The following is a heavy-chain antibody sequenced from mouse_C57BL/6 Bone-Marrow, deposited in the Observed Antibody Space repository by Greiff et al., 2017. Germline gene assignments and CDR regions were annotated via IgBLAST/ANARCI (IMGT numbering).Heavy chain of an antibody. CDR2: INPGSGGT. V-gene: IGHV1-54*01. D-gene: IGHD2-4*01. Sequence: QVQLQQSGAELVRPGTSVKVSCKASGYAFTNYLIEWVKQRPGQGLEWIGVINPGSGGTNYNEKFKGKATLTADKSSSTAYMQLSSLTSEDSAVYFCARDDSAWFAYWGQGTRVTVSA. J-gene: IGHJ3*01. CDR3: ARDDSAWFAY. CDR1: GYAFTNYL.